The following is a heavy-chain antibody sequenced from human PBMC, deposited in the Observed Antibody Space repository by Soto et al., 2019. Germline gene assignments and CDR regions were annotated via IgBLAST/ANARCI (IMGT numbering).Heavy chain of an antibody. CDR2: ISSSSSYI. V-gene: IGHV3-21*01. Sequence: EVQLVESGGGLVKPGGSLRLSCAASGFTFSSYSMNWVRQAPGKGLEWVSSISSSSSYIYYADSVKGRFTSSRDNAKNSLYLQMNSLRAEDTAVYYCARELRRWSGYRTYYFDYWGQGTLVTVSS. CDR3: ARELRRWSGYRTYYFDY. J-gene: IGHJ4*02. CDR1: GFTFSSYS. D-gene: IGHD3-3*01.